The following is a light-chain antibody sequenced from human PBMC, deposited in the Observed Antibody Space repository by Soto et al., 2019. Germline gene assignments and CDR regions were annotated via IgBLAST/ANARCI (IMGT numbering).Light chain of an antibody. CDR1: QAINIW. Sequence: DVQMTQSPSTLSASVGDSVTLTCRASQAINIWLAWYQQKPGKAPKLLIYEASSLQSGVPSRFSGSGSGTEFTLPISSLQPDDFATYYCQHYNVYPWTFGQGTKVDIK. J-gene: IGKJ1*01. CDR2: EAS. CDR3: QHYNVYPWT. V-gene: IGKV1-5*03.